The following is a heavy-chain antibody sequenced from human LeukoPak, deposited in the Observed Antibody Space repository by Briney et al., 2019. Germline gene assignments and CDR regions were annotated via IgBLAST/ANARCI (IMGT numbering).Heavy chain of an antibody. D-gene: IGHD3-16*01. CDR1: GDMFTTYW. CDR2: IYPGDSNV. J-gene: IGHJ4*02. CDR3: AREIWGSGDS. Sequence: GESLKISCKSYGDMFTTYWIGWVRQMPGKGLEWMGIIYPGDSNVKYSPSFQGQVTISVDESINTVYLRWSSLKTSDTAIYYCAREIWGSGDSWGQGTLVTVSS. V-gene: IGHV5-51*01.